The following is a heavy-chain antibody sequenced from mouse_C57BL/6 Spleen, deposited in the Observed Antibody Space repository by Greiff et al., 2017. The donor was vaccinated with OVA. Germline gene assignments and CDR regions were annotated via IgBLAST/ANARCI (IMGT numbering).Heavy chain of an antibody. J-gene: IGHJ1*03. Sequence: VKLVESGPGLVAPSQSLSITCTVSGFSLTSYGVDWVRQPPGKGLEWLGVIWGGGSTNYNSALMSRLSISKDNSKSQVFLKMNSLQTDDTAMYYWAKQGDYYGSSYDWYFDVWGTGTTVTVSS. CDR3: AKQGDYYGSSYDWYFDV. V-gene: IGHV2-9*01. CDR1: GFSLTSYG. CDR2: IWGGGST. D-gene: IGHD1-1*01.